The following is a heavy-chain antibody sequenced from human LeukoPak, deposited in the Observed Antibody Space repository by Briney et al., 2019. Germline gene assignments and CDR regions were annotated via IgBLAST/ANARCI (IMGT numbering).Heavy chain of an antibody. V-gene: IGHV3-74*01. Sequence: GGSLRLSCTASGFSFSGHWMHWARQLPGKGLVWFSRISPTGSTTSYADSVKGRFTVSRDNAKNTLYLQVNNLRAEDTAVYYCARGPNSNWSGLDFWGQGTLLTVSS. J-gene: IGHJ4*02. CDR3: ARGPNSNWSGLDF. D-gene: IGHD6-6*01. CDR1: GFSFSGHW. CDR2: ISPTGSTT.